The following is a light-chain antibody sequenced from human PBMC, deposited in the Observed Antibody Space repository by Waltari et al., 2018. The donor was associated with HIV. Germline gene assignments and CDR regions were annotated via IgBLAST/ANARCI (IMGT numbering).Light chain of an antibody. CDR1: SSNIGSNY. CDR3: AAWDASLSAVV. CDR2: RNN. Sequence: QSVLTQPPSASGTPGQRVTISCSGSSSNIGSNYVYWYQQLPGTAPKLLIYRNNQRPSGVPDRFSGSKSGTSASLAISGLRSEDEADYYCAAWDASLSAVVFGGGTKLTVL. V-gene: IGLV1-47*01. J-gene: IGLJ2*01.